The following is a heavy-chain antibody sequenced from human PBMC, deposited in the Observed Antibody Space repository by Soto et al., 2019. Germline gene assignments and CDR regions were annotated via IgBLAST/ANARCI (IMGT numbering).Heavy chain of an antibody. CDR3: ARVIMDV. CDR2: IXYDGSNT. CDR1: RFTFTSYG. Sequence: PXXSLRLSCAASRFTFTSYGMHWVRQAPGKGLEXVAVIXYDGSNTYYAXXVKGRLTXXRDNSKNTLYLQMNSLRDEDTAVYYCARVIMDVWGKGTTVTVYS. J-gene: IGHJ6*03. V-gene: IGHV3-33*01.